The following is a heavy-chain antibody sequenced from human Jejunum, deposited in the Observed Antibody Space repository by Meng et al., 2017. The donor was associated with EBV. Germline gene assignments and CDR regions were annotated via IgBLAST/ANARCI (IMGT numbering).Heavy chain of an antibody. CDR2: VNPSPVDT. J-gene: IGHJ4*02. CDR1: GYTFTNYY. V-gene: IGHV1-46*01. D-gene: IGHD6-13*01. Sequence: QVYLVQSGAEVKKPGASVKISCKTSGYTFTNYYMHWVRQAPGQGLEWVGMVNPSPVDTNYARKFQGRVTMTSDTSTSTVHMELNSLKSDDTAVYYCARGLDSSTPGTDWGQGTLVTVSS. CDR3: ARGLDSSTPGTD.